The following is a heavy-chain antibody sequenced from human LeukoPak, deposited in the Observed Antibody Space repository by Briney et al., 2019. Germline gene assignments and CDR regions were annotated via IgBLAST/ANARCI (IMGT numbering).Heavy chain of an antibody. CDR3: ARGSYEYQFDP. V-gene: IGHV1-46*01. D-gene: IGHD5-12*01. J-gene: IGHJ5*02. CDR1: GGTFSSYA. CDR2: INPSGGST. Sequence: ASVKVSCKASGGTFSSYAISWVRQAPGQGLEWMGIINPSGGSTNYAQKFQGRVTMTRDTSTSTVYMELSSLRSDDTAVYYCARGSYEYQFDPWGQGTLVTVSS.